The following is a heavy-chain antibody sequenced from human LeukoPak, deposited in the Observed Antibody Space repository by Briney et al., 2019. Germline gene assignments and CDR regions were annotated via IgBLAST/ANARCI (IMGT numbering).Heavy chain of an antibody. CDR1: GYSFTNYW. J-gene: IGHJ4*02. D-gene: IGHD5-18*01. V-gene: IGHV5-10-1*01. Sequence: GESLKISCKGSGYSFTNYWITWVRQMPGKGLEWMGRIDPSDSYTNYSPSFQGHVTISADRSITIAYLQWSSLKASDTAMYYCARTRGYSYGPPFDFWGQGTLVTVSS. CDR3: ARTRGYSYGPPFDF. CDR2: IDPSDSYT.